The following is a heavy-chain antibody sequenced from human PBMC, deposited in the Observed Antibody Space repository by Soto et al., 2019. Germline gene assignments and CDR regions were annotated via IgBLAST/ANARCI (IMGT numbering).Heavy chain of an antibody. V-gene: IGHV1-18*01. CDR3: AREDVDTGL. CDR1: GYTFFTYG. D-gene: IGHD5-18*01. CDR2: ISAYNGNT. Sequence: ASVKVSCKTSGYTFFTYGITWVRQAPGQGLEWMGWISAYNGNTNYAQKLQGRVTLTTDTSTSTAYMELRSLTSDDTAVYFCAREDVDTGLWGQGALVTVSS. J-gene: IGHJ4*02.